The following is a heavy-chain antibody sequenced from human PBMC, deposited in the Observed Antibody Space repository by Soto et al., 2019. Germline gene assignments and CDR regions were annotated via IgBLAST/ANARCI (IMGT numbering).Heavy chain of an antibody. D-gene: IGHD1-26*01. J-gene: IGHJ4*02. CDR2: ISYDGSNK. CDR3: ARTSDSCSGSLCY. V-gene: IGHV3-30-3*01. Sequence: QVQLVESGGGVVQPGRSLRLSCAASGFTFSSYAMHWVRQAPGKGLEWVAVISYDGSNKYYADSVKGRFTISRDNSKNTLYLQMNSLRAEDTAVYYCARTSDSCSGSLCYWGQGTLVTVCS. CDR1: GFTFSSYA.